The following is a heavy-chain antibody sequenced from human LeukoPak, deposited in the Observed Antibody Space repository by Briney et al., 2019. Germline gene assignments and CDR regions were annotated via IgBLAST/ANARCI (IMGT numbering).Heavy chain of an antibody. Sequence: HPGGSLRLSCAASGFTFSSSWMSWVRQAPGKGLEWVTNIKPDGSEKYYVDSVKGRFTISRDNAKKSLYLQMNSLRAEDTALYYCARDTVGATDYWGQGTPVTVSS. CDR3: ARDTVGATDY. CDR2: IKPDGSEK. V-gene: IGHV3-7*01. J-gene: IGHJ4*02. D-gene: IGHD1-26*01. CDR1: GFTFSSSW.